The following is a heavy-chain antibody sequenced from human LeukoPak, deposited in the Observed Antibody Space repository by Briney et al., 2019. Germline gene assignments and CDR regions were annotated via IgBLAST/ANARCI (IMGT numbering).Heavy chain of an antibody. Sequence: SETLSLTCTVSGGSISNYYWSWIRQPPGRGLEWDGYIYYSGSTNYNPSLKSRVTISVDTSKNQFSLKLSSVTAADTAVYYCARLDYGSGSYPFDYWGQGTLVIVSS. CDR1: GGSISNYY. J-gene: IGHJ4*02. CDR3: ARLDYGSGSYPFDY. CDR2: IYYSGST. V-gene: IGHV4-59*08. D-gene: IGHD3-10*01.